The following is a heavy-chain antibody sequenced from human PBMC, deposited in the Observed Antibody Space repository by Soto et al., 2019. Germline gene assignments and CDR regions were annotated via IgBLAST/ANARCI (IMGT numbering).Heavy chain of an antibody. CDR3: AGDQPFMVHAY. CDR1: GFTFSNSA. Sequence: EVQLSESGGGLVQPGGSLRLSCAASGFTFSNSAMSWVRQAPGKGLEWVSVISGSGATTYYADSVKGRFTISRDNSKKTWDLQLTGLRGEDAAIYSCAGDQPFMVHAYWGQGTLVTVSS. V-gene: IGHV3-23*01. CDR2: ISGSGATT. J-gene: IGHJ4*02. D-gene: IGHD3-10*01.